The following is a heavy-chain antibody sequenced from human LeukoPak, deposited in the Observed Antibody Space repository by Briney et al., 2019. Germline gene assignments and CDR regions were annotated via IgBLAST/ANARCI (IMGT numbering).Heavy chain of an antibody. D-gene: IGHD6-13*01. CDR1: GYTFTGYY. J-gene: IGHJ6*02. V-gene: IGHV1-2*02. CDR2: INPNSGGT. CDR3: AGRSPRGSSSYYYGMDV. Sequence: ASVKVSCKASGYTFTGYYMHWVRQAPGQGLEWMGWINPNSGGTNYAQKFQGRVTMTRDTSISTAYMELSRLRSDDTAVYYCAGRSPRGSSSYYYGMDVWGQGTTVTVSS.